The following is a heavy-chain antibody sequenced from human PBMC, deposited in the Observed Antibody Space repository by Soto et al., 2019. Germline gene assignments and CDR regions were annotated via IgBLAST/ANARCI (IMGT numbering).Heavy chain of an antibody. J-gene: IGHJ5*02. Sequence: QAQLVESGGGVVQPGRSLRLSCAASGFAFSSYGMHWVRQAPGTGLEWVAVISYDGSLQYYADSVKGRFTISRDNSKNLVFLQISSLRAGDTVLYYCVSDGGSGLASAPYPGGQGTLVGFPS. CDR3: VSDGGSGLASAPYP. CDR2: ISYDGSLQ. CDR1: GFAFSSYG. D-gene: IGHD3-16*01. V-gene: IGHV3-30*03.